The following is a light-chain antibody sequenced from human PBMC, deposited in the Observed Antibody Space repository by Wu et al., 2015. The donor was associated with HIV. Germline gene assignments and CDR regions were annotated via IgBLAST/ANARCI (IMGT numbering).Light chain of an antibody. V-gene: IGKV1-13*02. CDR1: QDIFTY. J-gene: IGKJ5*01. CDR3: QQLNSFPLT. Sequence: AIRLTQSPSSLSASIGDRVNITCRASQDIFTYLAWYQQTPGKAPRVLIYDASTLQSGVSSRFSGSGSGAHFTLTISGLQREDFAIYFCQQLNSFPLTFGQGSRLE. CDR2: DAS.